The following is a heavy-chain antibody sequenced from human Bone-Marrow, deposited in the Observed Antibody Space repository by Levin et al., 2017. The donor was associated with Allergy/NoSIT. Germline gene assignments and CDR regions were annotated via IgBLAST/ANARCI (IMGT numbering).Heavy chain of an antibody. CDR1: GFTFDDYA. CDR2: ISWNSGNI. V-gene: IGHV3-9*01. D-gene: IGHD3-22*01. Sequence: GGSLRLSCEASGFTFDDYAMHWVRQPPGKGLEWVSAISWNSGNILYADSVKGRFTISRDNAENSVYLQMNDLRTDDTAFYYCTKDKFESDGSSGLAFDSWGQGTLVTVSS. J-gene: IGHJ4*02. CDR3: TKDKFESDGSSGLAFDS.